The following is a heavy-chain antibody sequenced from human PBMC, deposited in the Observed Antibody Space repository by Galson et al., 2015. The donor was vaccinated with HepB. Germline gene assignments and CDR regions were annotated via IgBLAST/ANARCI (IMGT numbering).Heavy chain of an antibody. D-gene: IGHD5-18*01. CDR2: ISAYNGNT. CDR3: ARFTAMVKVGYYYYGMDV. J-gene: IGHJ6*02. CDR1: GYTFTSYG. V-gene: IGHV1-18*04. Sequence: SVKVSCKASGYTFTSYGISWVRQAPGQGLEWMGWISAYNGNTNYAQKLQGRVTMTTDTSTSTAYMELRSLRSDDTAVYYCARFTAMVKVGYYYYGMDVWGQGTTVTVSS.